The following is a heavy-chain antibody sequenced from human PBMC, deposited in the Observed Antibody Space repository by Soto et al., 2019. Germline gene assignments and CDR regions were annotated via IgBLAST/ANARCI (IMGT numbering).Heavy chain of an antibody. CDR1: GGSISSSNW. CDR2: IYHSGST. CDR3: ARDGIKCYTAMLSQIHPFPS. D-gene: IGHD3-16*02. J-gene: IGHJ1*01. V-gene: IGHV4-4*02. Sequence: PWETLSLTCAVSGGSISSSNWWSWVRQPPGKGLEWIGEIYHSGSTNYNPSLKSRVTISVDKSKNQFSLKLSSVTAADTAVYYCARDGIKCYTAMLSQIHPFPSWRQATLV.